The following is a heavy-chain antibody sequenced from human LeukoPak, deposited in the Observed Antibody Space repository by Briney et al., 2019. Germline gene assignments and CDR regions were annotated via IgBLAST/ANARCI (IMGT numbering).Heavy chain of an antibody. D-gene: IGHD3-10*01. CDR2: ISSSSSTI. V-gene: IGHV3-48*04. CDR1: GFTFSSYS. J-gene: IGHJ6*02. Sequence: GGSLRLSCAASGFTFSSYSMNWVRQAPGKGLEWVSYISSSSSTIYYADSVKGRFTISRDNAKNSLYLQMNSLRAEDTAVYYCARVVVLYGSGSYIPYYGMDVWGQGTTVTVSS. CDR3: ARVVVLYGSGSYIPYYGMDV.